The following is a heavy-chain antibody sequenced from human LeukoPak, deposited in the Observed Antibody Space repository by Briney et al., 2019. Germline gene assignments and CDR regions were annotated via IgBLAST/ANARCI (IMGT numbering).Heavy chain of an antibody. J-gene: IGHJ4*02. CDR3: ARLTLYGSGSYVFDY. CDR2: IYSGGST. Sequence: GGSLRLSCAAYGFTVSSNYMSWVRQAPGKGLEWVSVIYSGGSTYYADSVKGRFTISRDNSKNTLYVQMNSLRAEDTAVYYCARLTLYGSGSYVFDYWGQGTLVTVSS. V-gene: IGHV3-53*01. CDR1: GFTVSSNY. D-gene: IGHD3-10*01.